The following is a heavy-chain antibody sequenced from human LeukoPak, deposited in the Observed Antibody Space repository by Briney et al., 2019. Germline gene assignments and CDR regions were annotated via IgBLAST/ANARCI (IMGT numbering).Heavy chain of an antibody. CDR2: ISAYNGNT. Sequence: GASVKVSCKASGGTFSSYAISWVRQAPGQGLEWMGWISAYNGNTNYAQKLQGRVTMTTDASTSTAYMELRSLRSDDTAVYYCARDDYWNDVLWNWFDPWGQGTLVTVSS. J-gene: IGHJ5*02. CDR1: GGTFSSYA. CDR3: ARDDYWNDVLWNWFDP. D-gene: IGHD1-1*01. V-gene: IGHV1-18*01.